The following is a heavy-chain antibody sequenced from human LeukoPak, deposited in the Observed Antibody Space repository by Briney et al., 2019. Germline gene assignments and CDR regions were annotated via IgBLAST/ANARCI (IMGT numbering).Heavy chain of an antibody. CDR1: GHSFTSYG. Sequence: ASVKVSCKGSGHSFTSYGFSWVRQAPGQGVEGMGWINAYNGDTNYAQKLRGRVTVTTDTSTSTAYMELRSLRSDDTAIYYCARDGSGTWNDYWGQGTLVTVSS. CDR3: ARDGSGTWNDY. J-gene: IGHJ4*02. CDR2: INAYNGDT. D-gene: IGHD3-10*01. V-gene: IGHV1-18*01.